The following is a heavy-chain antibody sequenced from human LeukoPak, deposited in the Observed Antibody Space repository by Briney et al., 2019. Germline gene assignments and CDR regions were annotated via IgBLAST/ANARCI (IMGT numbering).Heavy chain of an antibody. CDR3: ARGRGVVPAAIASYGMDV. D-gene: IGHD2-2*01. Sequence: SETLSLTCTVSGGSISSGGYYWSWIRQHPGKGLEWIGYIYYSGSTYYNPSLKSRVTISVDSSKNQFSLKLSSVTAADTAVYYCARGRGVVPAAIASYGMDVWGKGTTVTVSS. V-gene: IGHV4-31*03. CDR2: IYYSGST. CDR1: GGSISSGGYY. J-gene: IGHJ6*04.